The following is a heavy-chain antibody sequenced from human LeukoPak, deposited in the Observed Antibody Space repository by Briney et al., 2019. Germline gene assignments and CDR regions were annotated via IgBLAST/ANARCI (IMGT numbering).Heavy chain of an antibody. J-gene: IGHJ4*02. Sequence: ASVKVSCKVSGYTLTELSMHWVRQAPGKGLEWMGGFDPEDGETIYAQKFQGRVTMTEDTSTDTAYMELSSLRSEDTAVYYCATTISYYDILTGTKETNPFDYWGQGTLVTVSS. CDR1: GYTLTELS. CDR3: ATTISYYDILTGTKETNPFDY. V-gene: IGHV1-24*01. CDR2: FDPEDGET. D-gene: IGHD3-9*01.